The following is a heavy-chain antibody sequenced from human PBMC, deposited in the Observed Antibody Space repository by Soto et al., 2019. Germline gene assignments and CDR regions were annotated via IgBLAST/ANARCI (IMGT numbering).Heavy chain of an antibody. V-gene: IGHV3-30-3*01. CDR3: ARHLSHLKTGWLDP. Sequence: QEQLVESGGGVVLPGRSLRLSCRVSGFTFINYAMHWVRQAPGKGLEWVALISGDGTNEYYADSVKGRFTISRDNSRNTLYLQMSSLRADDTAVYYCARHLSHLKTGWLDPWGQGTLVTVSS. D-gene: IGHD7-27*01. J-gene: IGHJ5*02. CDR1: GFTFINYA. CDR2: ISGDGTNE.